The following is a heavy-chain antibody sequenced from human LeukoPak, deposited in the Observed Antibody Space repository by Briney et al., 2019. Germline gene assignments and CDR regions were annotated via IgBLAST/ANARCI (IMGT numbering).Heavy chain of an antibody. D-gene: IGHD5-18*01. V-gene: IGHV3-66*01. Sequence: TGGSLRLSCAAPGFTVSSNYMTRVRQAPGQGLEWVSVIYSSGSIYYADSVKGRFTISRDNSKNTLYLQMNSLRAEDTAVFYCALVYSYGCFDYWGQGNLVTVSS. J-gene: IGHJ4*02. CDR1: GFTVSSNY. CDR3: ALVYSYGCFDY. CDR2: IYSSGSI.